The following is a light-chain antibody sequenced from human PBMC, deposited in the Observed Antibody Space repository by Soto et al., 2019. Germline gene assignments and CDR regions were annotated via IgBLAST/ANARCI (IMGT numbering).Light chain of an antibody. CDR1: QTVRNNY. CDR3: QQFSSYPLT. V-gene: IGKV3-20*01. J-gene: IGKJ4*01. Sequence: EFVLTQSPGTLSLSPGERATLSCRASQTVRNNYLAWYQQKPGQAPRLLIYDASSRATGIPDRFSGGGSGTDFTLNISRLEPEDFAVYYCQQFSSYPLTFGGGTKWIS. CDR2: DAS.